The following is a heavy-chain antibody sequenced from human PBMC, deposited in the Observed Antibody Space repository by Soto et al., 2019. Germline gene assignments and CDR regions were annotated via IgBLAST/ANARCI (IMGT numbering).Heavy chain of an antibody. D-gene: IGHD3-22*01. CDR2: IYDSGNT. CDR1: GGSISSGGYC. V-gene: IGHV4-31*03. Sequence: QVQLQEAGPGLVKPSQTLSLTCTVSGGSISSGGYCWSWIRQHPGTGLEWIGYIYDSGNTHYNPSLKSRVTITEDTSKIKISLKLSSVTAADTDVYYCARNLTTLHYNDRSSHYRFDPWGQGTLVTVAS. CDR3: ARNLTTLHYNDRSSHYRFDP. J-gene: IGHJ5*02.